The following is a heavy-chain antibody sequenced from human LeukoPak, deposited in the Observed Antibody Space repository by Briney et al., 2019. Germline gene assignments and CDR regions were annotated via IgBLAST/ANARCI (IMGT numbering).Heavy chain of an antibody. CDR3: ARGVRTFDY. J-gene: IGHJ4*02. CDR1: GFIFSNYA. Sequence: GGSLRLSCATSGFIFSNYAMNWVRQAPGKGLEWVSYISTSSSSMYYADSVKGRFTISRDNAKNSLYLQMNSLRAEDTAVYYCARGVRTFDYWGQGTLVTVSS. V-gene: IGHV3-48*01. CDR2: ISTSSSSM. D-gene: IGHD3-16*02.